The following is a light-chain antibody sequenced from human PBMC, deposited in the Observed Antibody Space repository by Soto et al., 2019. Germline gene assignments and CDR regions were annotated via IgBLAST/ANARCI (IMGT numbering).Light chain of an antibody. CDR2: LTSDGTH. J-gene: IGLJ2*01. CDR1: SGHSTYA. CDR3: QTWGTAIHDVV. Sequence: QLVLTQSPSASASLGASVKLTCTLSSGHSTYAIAWHQQQPEKGPRYLMKLTSDGTHSKGDGIPDRFSGSSSGAERHLTISSLQSEDEADYYCQTWGTAIHDVVFGGGTKVTVL. V-gene: IGLV4-69*01.